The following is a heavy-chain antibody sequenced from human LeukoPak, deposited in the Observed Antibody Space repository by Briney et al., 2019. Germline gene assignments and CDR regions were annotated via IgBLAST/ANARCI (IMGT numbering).Heavy chain of an antibody. CDR3: ATELLSKGGDY. CDR1: GYTFTNYY. D-gene: IGHD3-10*01. Sequence: ASVKVSCKASGYTFTNYYMHWVRQAPGQGLEWMGVINPSGGSTSYAQKFQGRVTMTRDMSTSTVYMELSSLRCEDTAVYYCATELLSKGGDYWGQGTLVTVSS. V-gene: IGHV1-46*01. J-gene: IGHJ4*02. CDR2: INPSGGST.